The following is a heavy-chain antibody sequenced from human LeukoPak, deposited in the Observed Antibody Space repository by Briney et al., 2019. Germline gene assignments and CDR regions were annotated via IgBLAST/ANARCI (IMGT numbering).Heavy chain of an antibody. CDR3: AKDRGQWLAKYYFDY. V-gene: IGHV3-30*18. Sequence: PGGSLRLSCAASGFTFSSYGMHWVRQAPGKGLEWVALISYDGSNKYYADSVKGRFTISRDNSKNTLYLQMNSLRAEDAAVYYCAKDRGQWLAKYYFDYWGQGTLVTVSS. J-gene: IGHJ4*02. CDR1: GFTFSSYG. CDR2: ISYDGSNK. D-gene: IGHD6-19*01.